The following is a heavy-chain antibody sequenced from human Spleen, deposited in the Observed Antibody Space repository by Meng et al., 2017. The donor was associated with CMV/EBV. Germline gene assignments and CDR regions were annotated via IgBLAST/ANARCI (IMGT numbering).Heavy chain of an antibody. Sequence: SISSRSYYWGWIRQPPGKGLEWIGSIYYSGRTYYNPSLKSRVTISVDTSKNQFSLKLSSVTAADTAVYYCARANYYDSSGYPTNWFDPWGQGTLVTVSS. CDR3: ARANYYDSSGYPTNWFDP. V-gene: IGHV4-39*07. D-gene: IGHD3-22*01. J-gene: IGHJ5*02. CDR2: IYYSGRT. CDR1: SISSRSYY.